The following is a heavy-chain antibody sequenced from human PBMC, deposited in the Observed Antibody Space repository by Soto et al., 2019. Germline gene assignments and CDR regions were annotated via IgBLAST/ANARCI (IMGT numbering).Heavy chain of an antibody. V-gene: IGHV1-18*04. CDR2: ISAYNGNT. Sequence: ASVKVSCKSSGYSFSSCCISWVRQAPGQGLECMGWISAYNGNTNYVEKFQGRVAMTTDTSTSTAYLEVRSLRSDDAAVYFCARDPPITGSLRGTPLMAVWGQGTTVTVSS. CDR3: ARDPPITGSLRGTPLMAV. J-gene: IGHJ6*02. CDR1: GYSFSSCC. D-gene: IGHD1-20*01.